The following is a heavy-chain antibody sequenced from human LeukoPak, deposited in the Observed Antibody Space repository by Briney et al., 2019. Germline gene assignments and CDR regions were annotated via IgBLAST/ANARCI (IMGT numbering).Heavy chain of an antibody. V-gene: IGHV3-7*01. J-gene: IGHJ4*02. D-gene: IGHD3-3*01. CDR1: GFTFSSYW. CDR2: IKEDGNEK. CDR3: AGGITIFGALIPTYFDY. Sequence: GGSLRLSCAASGFTFSSYWMSWVRQAPGKGLECVANIKEDGNEKYYVDSVNGRFTLSRDNAKNSLYLQMNSLRPEDTAVYYCAGGITIFGALIPTYFDYWGQGTLVTVSS.